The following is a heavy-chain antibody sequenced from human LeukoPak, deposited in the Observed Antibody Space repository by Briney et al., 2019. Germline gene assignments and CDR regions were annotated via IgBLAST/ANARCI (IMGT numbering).Heavy chain of an antibody. CDR3: AKHVAPAAMWGYFDY. CDR1: GFTFSSYG. Sequence: GGSLRHSCAASGFTFSSYGMHWVRQAPGKGLEWVAVISYDGSNKYYADSVKGRFAISRDNSKNTLYLQMNSLRAEDTAVYYCAKHVAPAAMWGYFDYWGQGTLVTVSS. J-gene: IGHJ4*02. CDR2: ISYDGSNK. V-gene: IGHV3-30*18. D-gene: IGHD2-2*01.